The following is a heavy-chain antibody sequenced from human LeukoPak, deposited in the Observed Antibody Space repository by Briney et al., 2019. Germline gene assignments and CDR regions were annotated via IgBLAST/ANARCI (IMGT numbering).Heavy chain of an antibody. CDR3: ASQPEYSYGPFDY. CDR2: IIPILGIA. Sequence: ASVKVSCKASGGTFSSYAISWVRQAPRQGLEWMGRIIPILGIANYAQKFQGRVTITADKSTSTAYMELSSLRSEDTAVYYCASQPEYSYGPFDYWGQGTLVTVSS. V-gene: IGHV1-69*04. CDR1: GGTFSSYA. D-gene: IGHD5-18*01. J-gene: IGHJ4*02.